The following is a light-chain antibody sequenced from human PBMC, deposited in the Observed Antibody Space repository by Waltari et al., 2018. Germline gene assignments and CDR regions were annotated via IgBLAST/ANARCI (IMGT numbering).Light chain of an antibody. CDR1: NVERYS. Sequence: SYVLTQPPSVSLAPGKTATINCEGDNVERYSVHWYQQKQGQAPLLVIFYDNELPSWILERVSGSNAGNTATMTISEVEAGDEADYYCQVWNTDEYYSVFGSGTKLTVL. J-gene: IGLJ6*01. V-gene: IGLV3-21*04. CDR2: YDN. CDR3: QVWNTDEYYSV.